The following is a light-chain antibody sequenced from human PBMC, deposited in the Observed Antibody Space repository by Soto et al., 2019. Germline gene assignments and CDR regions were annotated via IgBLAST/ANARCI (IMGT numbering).Light chain of an antibody. CDR1: QGVTTN. V-gene: IGKV3-15*01. Sequence: EIVMTQSPATLSVSPGERATLSCRAGQGVTTNFAWYQQKSGQSPRLLIYDVSIRATGVPARFSGTGSETDFTLTISGLQSEDSAVYSCQQYNNWPLSFGQGTRVEIK. CDR2: DVS. CDR3: QQYNNWPLS. J-gene: IGKJ5*01.